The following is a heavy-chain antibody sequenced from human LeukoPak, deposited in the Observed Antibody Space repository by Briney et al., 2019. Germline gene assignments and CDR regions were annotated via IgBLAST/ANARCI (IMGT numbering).Heavy chain of an antibody. Sequence: PGGSLRLSCAASGFTFSSYWMSWVRQAPGKGLEWVANIKQDGSEKYYVDSVKGRFTISRDNAKNSLYLQMNSLRAEDTAVYYCARENVDTAMVVDYWGQGTLVTVSS. D-gene: IGHD5-18*01. J-gene: IGHJ4*02. CDR2: IKQDGSEK. CDR1: GFTFSSYW. CDR3: ARENVDTAMVVDY. V-gene: IGHV3-7*04.